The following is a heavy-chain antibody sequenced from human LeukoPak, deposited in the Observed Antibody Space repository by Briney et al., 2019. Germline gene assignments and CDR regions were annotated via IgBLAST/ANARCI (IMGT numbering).Heavy chain of an antibody. V-gene: IGHV3-7*01. J-gene: IGHJ4*02. CDR2: IKQDGSEK. CDR3: ARLRYSDY. Sequence: GSPRLSCAASGFTFSSYWMTWVRHAPGKGLEWVANIKQDGSEKFYVDSVKGRFTISRDNAKNSLYLQMNSLRAEDTAVYYCARLRYSDYWGQGTLVTVSS. CDR1: GFTFSSYW.